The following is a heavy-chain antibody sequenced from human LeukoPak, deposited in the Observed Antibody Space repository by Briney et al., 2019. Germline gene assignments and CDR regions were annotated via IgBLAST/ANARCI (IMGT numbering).Heavy chain of an antibody. Sequence: SETLSLTCAVYGGSFSGYYWSWIRQPPGKGLEWIGEINHSGSTNYNPSLKSRVTISVDTSKNRFSLKLSSVTAADTAVYYCARGPRKYYYYGMDVWGKGTTVTVSS. CDR1: GGSFSGYY. J-gene: IGHJ6*04. V-gene: IGHV4-34*01. CDR3: ARGPRKYYYYGMDV. CDR2: INHSGST.